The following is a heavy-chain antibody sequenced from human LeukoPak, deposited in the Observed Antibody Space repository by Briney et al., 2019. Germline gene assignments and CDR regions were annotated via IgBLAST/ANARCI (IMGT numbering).Heavy chain of an antibody. D-gene: IGHD6-13*01. CDR1: GGSFSGYY. V-gene: IGHV4-34*01. CDR2: INHSGST. CDR3: ARGRKSAAGMGYDY. J-gene: IGHJ4*02. Sequence: PSETLSLTCAVYGGSFSGYYWSWIRQPPGKGLEWIGEINHSGSTNYNPSLKSRVTISVDTSKNQFSLKLSSVTAADTAVYYCARGRKSAAGMGYDYWGQRTLVTVSS.